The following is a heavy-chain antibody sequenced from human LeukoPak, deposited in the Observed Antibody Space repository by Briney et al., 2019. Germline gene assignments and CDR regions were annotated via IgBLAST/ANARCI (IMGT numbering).Heavy chain of an antibody. D-gene: IGHD2-2*01. J-gene: IGHJ4*02. CDR1: GFTFRSYS. Sequence: PGGSLRLSCAASGFTFRSYSMTWVRQAPGKGLEWVSSISSSSSYIYYADSVEGRFTISRDNAKNSLYLQMNSLRAEDTAVYICARDRGVPAVYLDYWGQGTLVTVSS. CDR3: ARDRGVPAVYLDY. CDR2: ISSSSSYI. V-gene: IGHV3-21*01.